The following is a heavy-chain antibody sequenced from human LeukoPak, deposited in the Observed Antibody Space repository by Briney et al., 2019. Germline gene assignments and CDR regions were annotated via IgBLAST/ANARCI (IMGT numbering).Heavy chain of an antibody. J-gene: IGHJ5*02. V-gene: IGHV3-15*01. D-gene: IGHD3/OR15-3a*01. CDR1: GITLTNVW. CDR3: TTDADWGNH. CDR2: IKSKTDGGET. Sequence: GGSLRLSCAASGITLTNVWVTWVRQAPGKGLEWVGRIKSKTDGGETDYPSPVKGRFTISRDDSRNMLYLQMNSLEIEDTAFYYRTTDADWGNHWGQGTLVTVSS.